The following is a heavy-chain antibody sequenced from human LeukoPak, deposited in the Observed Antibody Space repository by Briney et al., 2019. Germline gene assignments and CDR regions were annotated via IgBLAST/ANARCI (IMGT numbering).Heavy chain of an antibody. CDR1: GFSFTSYW. D-gene: IGHD1-14*01. Sequence: GESLKISFKSYGFSFTSYWIGWVRQMPGKGLEWMGIIHPVDSHNRYSPSFQGQVSISADKSISTAYLQWSSLKASDTAMYYCARRPPGPWGQGTLVTVSS. J-gene: IGHJ5*02. CDR3: ARRPPGP. V-gene: IGHV5-51*01. CDR2: IHPVDSHN.